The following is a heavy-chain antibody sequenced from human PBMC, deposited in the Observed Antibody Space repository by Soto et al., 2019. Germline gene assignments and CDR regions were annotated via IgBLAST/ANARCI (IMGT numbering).Heavy chain of an antibody. V-gene: IGHV3-30*18. CDR3: AKTIGGTAAAGIGD. J-gene: IGHJ4*02. CDR1: GFTFSSYG. D-gene: IGHD6-13*01. Sequence: QVQLVESGGGVVQPGRSLRLSCAASGFTFSSYGMHWVRQAPGKGLEWVAVISYDGSNKYYADSVKGRFTISRDNSRNTLYLQMNSLRAEDTAVYYCAKTIGGTAAAGIGDWGQGTLVTVSS. CDR2: ISYDGSNK.